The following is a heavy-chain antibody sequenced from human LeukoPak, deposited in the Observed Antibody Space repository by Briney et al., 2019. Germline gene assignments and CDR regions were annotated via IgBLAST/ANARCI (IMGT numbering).Heavy chain of an antibody. CDR2: IIGSGGSA. CDR1: GFIFDDFW. D-gene: IGHD2-21*01. CDR3: AKIVGSRHC. J-gene: IGHJ4*02. Sequence: GGSLRLSCAVSGFIFDDFWMSWVRQAPGKGLEWVSGIIGSGGSAYYADSVKGRFTISRDNSKNTLYLQMNSLRAEDTAVYYCAKIVGSRHCWGQGTLVTVSS. V-gene: IGHV3-23*01.